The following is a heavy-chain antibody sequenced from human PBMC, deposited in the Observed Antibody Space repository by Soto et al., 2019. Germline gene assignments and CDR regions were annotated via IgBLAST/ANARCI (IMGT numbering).Heavy chain of an antibody. Sequence: SQTLSLTCTVSGGSLNSYCWSWIRQPPGKGLEWIAYIFDSGNANYNPSLKSRVTISVDTSKNQFSLKLTSVTAADTAVYYCASHRRTPLAKFYFDNSGKAALVTVSS. CDR3: ASHRRTPLAKFYFDN. J-gene: IGHJ4*02. CDR2: IFDSGNA. CDR1: GGSLNSYC. V-gene: IGHV4-59*08. D-gene: IGHD5-12*01.